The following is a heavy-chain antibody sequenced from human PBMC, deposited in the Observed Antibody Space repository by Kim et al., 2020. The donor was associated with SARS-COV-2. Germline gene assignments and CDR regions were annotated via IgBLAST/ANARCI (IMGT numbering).Heavy chain of an antibody. Sequence: ASVKVSCKASGYTFSNYGIAWVRQAPGQGLEWMGWISAYNGNRHYAQKFQDRITMTTDSSTNTVHMELRSLTSDDLAVYYCARHFYFGLGSYSERLAYILDVWGQGTTVTVSS. CDR3: ARHFYFGLGSYSERLAYILDV. CDR2: ISAYNGNR. CDR1: GYTFSNYG. V-gene: IGHV1-18*03. D-gene: IGHD3-10*01. J-gene: IGHJ6*02.